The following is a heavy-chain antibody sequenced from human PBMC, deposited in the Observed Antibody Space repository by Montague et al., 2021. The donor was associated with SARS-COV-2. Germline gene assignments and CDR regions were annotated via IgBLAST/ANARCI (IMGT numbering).Heavy chain of an antibody. CDR1: GFTFSSYA. V-gene: IGHV3-23*03. D-gene: IGHD3-3*01. CDR3: AKDARYDFWSVYYLDY. Sequence: SLRLSCAASGFTFSSYAMTWVRQAPGKGLEWVSVIYSGGSSTYYADSVKGRFTISRGNSKNTLYLQMNSLRAEDTAVYYCAKDARYDFWSVYYLDYWGQGTLVTVSS. J-gene: IGHJ4*02. CDR2: IYSGGSST.